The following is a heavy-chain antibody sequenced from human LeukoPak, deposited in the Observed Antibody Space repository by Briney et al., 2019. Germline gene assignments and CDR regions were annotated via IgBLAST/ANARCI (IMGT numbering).Heavy chain of an antibody. CDR2: IIPVLGIP. Sequence: GASVKVSCKASGGTLSTYSIAWVRQAPGQGLEWVGRIIPVLGIPNYGKTFQGRVTITADKSTSTAYMELSSLRSEDTAVYYCARDGAVVRGARYYYGMDVWGQGTTVTVSS. CDR3: ARDGAVVRGARYYYGMDV. J-gene: IGHJ6*02. D-gene: IGHD3-10*01. CDR1: GGTLSTYS. V-gene: IGHV1-69*04.